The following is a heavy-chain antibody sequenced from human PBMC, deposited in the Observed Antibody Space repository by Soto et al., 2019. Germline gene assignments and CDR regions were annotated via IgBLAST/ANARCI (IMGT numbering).Heavy chain of an antibody. J-gene: IGHJ4*02. CDR1: GFTFINYA. Sequence: GGSLRLSCEASGFTFINYAMSWVRQAPGKGLEWVASISDTGGDSYYADSMDGRFTISRDNSKNALYLQINSLRAEDTAVYYCVRDLYRSATMPCLDHWGQGTLVTVSS. V-gene: IGHV3-23*01. CDR2: ISDTGGDS. D-gene: IGHD1-1*01. CDR3: VRDLYRSATMPCLDH.